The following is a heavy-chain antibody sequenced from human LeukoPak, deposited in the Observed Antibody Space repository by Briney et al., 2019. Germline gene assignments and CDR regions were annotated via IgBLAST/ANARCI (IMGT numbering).Heavy chain of an antibody. CDR2: IRHDGSNK. CDR3: AKDVGNDLTGYYNWFDP. Sequence: GGSLRLSCAASGFTFSTYGMHWVRQAPGKGLEWVTLIRHDGSNKYYAQSVKGRFTISRDNSKNTLYLQMSSLRAEYTAVYYCAKDVGNDLTGYYNWFDPWGQGTLVTVSS. CDR1: GFTFSTYG. V-gene: IGHV3-30*02. D-gene: IGHD3-9*01. J-gene: IGHJ5*02.